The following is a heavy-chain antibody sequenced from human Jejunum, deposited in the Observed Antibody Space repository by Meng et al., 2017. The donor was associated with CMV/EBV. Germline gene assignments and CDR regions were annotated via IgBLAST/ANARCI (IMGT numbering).Heavy chain of an antibody. Sequence: QVQLVQSGTEVKXPXASVKVSCKSSGGVFNNYALNWVRQAPGQGLEWMGGIIAVLKTPTYAQKFRGRLTITADESTGTTYMELTSLTSEDTAVYYCARGFSNGYLPFDYWGQGTLVTVSS. CDR1: GGVFNNYA. V-gene: IGHV1-69*01. D-gene: IGHD3-22*01. CDR2: IIAVLKTP. CDR3: ARGFSNGYLPFDY. J-gene: IGHJ4*02.